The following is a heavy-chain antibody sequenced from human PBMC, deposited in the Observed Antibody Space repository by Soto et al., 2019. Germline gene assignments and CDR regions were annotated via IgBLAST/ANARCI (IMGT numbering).Heavy chain of an antibody. CDR2: IYHSGST. J-gene: IGHJ5*02. D-gene: IGHD3-22*01. CDR1: GGSISSSNW. CDR3: AIASSGYYFNWFDP. Sequence: SETLSLTCAVSGGSISSSNWWSWVRQPPGKGLEWIGEIYHSGSTNYNPSLKSRVTISVDKSKNQFSLKLSSVTAADTAVYYCAIASSGYYFNWFDPWGQGTLVTVSS. V-gene: IGHV4-4*02.